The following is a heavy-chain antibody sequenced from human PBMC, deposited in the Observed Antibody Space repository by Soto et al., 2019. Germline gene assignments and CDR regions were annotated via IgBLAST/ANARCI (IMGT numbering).Heavy chain of an antibody. CDR2: ISSNSAYI. D-gene: IGHD6-25*01. J-gene: IGHJ5*02. CDR3: TRDPSRQSSARAWFDA. V-gene: IGHV3-21*01. Sequence: GGSLRLSCAASGFTYRSFTMNWVRQAPGKGLEWVSTISSNSAYIYDTDALRGRFTISRDNAKNSLHLQMKSLRAEDTAVYYCTRDPSRQSSARAWFDASGPGTPVSVSS. CDR1: GFTYRSFT.